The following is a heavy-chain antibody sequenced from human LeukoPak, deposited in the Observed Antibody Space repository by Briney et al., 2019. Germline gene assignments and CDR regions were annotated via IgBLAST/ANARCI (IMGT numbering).Heavy chain of an antibody. V-gene: IGHV3-23*01. D-gene: IGHD2-2*01. Sequence: PGGSLRLSCAASGFTFSSYAMSWVRQAPGKGLERVSAISGSGGATYDADSVEGRFTISRDNSKNTLYLQMNSLRAEDTAVYYCAKGGIEGYCSTTTCANMDVWGKGTTVTVSS. CDR1: GFTFSSYA. CDR2: ISGSGGAT. CDR3: AKGGIEGYCSTTTCANMDV. J-gene: IGHJ6*03.